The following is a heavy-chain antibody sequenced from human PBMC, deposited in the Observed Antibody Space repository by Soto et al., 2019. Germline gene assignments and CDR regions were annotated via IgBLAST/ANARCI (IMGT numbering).Heavy chain of an antibody. V-gene: IGHV1-69*01. CDR1: GGTFSSYA. CDR3: ARGGGSSSSAAAYYYYYGMDV. D-gene: IGHD6-6*01. Sequence: QVQLVQSGAEVKKPGSSVKVSCKASGGTFSSYAISWVRQAPGQGLEWMGGIITIFGTANYAQKFQGRVTITADESTSTAYMELSSLRSEDTAVYYCARGGGSSSSAAAYYYYYGMDVWGQGTTVTVSS. CDR2: IITIFGTA. J-gene: IGHJ6*02.